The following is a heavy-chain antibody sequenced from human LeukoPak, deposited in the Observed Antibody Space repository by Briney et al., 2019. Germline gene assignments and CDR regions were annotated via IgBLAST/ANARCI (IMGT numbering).Heavy chain of an antibody. CDR2: IAVCSGNT. CDR3: AAESGYGDSVPTHT. D-gene: IGHD4-17*01. CDR1: GFTFTSSA. J-gene: IGHJ4*02. Sequence: GTSVKVSCKASGFTFTSSAVQWVRQARGQRLEWRGWIAVCSGNTKYAQKFQERVTITRDMSTSTAYMELISLRSEDTAVYYCAAESGYGDSVPTHTWGQGTLVTVSS. V-gene: IGHV1-58*01.